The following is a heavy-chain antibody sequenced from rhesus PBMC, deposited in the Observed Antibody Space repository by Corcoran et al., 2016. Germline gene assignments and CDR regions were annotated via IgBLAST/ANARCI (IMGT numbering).Heavy chain of an antibody. CDR2: TNDNSWIT. CDR3: ARGSNCWNY. D-gene: IGHD4-23*01. CDR1: GGSFSSYW. J-gene: IGHJ4*01. Sequence: QVQLQESGPGLVKPSETLSLTCAVPGGSFSSYWWSWIRQPPGKGLGWMGETNDNSWITDSSPSLRSRVTISKDASKSPFSLKLSSVTAADTAGYYCARGSNCWNYWGQGVLVTVSS. V-gene: IGHV4-80*01.